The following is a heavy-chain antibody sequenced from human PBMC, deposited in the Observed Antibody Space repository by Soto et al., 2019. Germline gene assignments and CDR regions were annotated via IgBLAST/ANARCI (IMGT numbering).Heavy chain of an antibody. J-gene: IGHJ3*02. V-gene: IGHV4-31*03. CDR3: ARGSQLERDAFDI. CDR1: GVSISSGGYY. D-gene: IGHD1-1*01. Sequence: SETLSLTCTVSGVSISSGGYYWSWIRQHPEKGLEWIGYIYYTGSTYYNPSLKSRVTMSLDTSKNQFSLKLSSVTVADTAVYYCARGSQLERDAFDIWGQGTMVTVSS. CDR2: IYYTGST.